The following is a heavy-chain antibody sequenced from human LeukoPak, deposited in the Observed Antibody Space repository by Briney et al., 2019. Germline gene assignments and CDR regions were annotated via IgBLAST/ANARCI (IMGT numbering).Heavy chain of an antibody. D-gene: IGHD6-19*01. Sequence: PGGSLRLSCAASGFTFSSYSLNWVRQAPGKGLEWVSSISSSSSYIYYADSVKGRFIISRDNAKNSLYLQMNSLRAEDTAVYYCARELNAVAHSWGQGTLVTVSS. J-gene: IGHJ4*02. CDR3: ARELNAVAHS. V-gene: IGHV3-21*01. CDR1: GFTFSSYS. CDR2: ISSSSSYI.